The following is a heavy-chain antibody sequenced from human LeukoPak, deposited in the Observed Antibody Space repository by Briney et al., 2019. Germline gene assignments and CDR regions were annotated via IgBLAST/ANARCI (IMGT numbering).Heavy chain of an antibody. D-gene: IGHD1-26*01. CDR2: INRDGRIT. CDR1: GFSFRDYA. V-gene: IGHV3-64*02. CDR3: TRDGGSFCDFDY. Sequence: GGSLRLSCVASGFSFRDYAIHWVRQAPGKGLEYVSVINRDGRITYYADSVKGRFTMSRDNSKNTVYLQMGSLRSEDMAAYYCTRDGGSFCDFDYWGQGALVTVSS. J-gene: IGHJ4*02.